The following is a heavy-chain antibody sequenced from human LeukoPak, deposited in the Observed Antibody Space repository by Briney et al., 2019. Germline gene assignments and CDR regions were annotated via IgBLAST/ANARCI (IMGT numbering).Heavy chain of an antibody. Sequence: PSETLSLTCTVSGGSISSSSYYWSWIRQPPGKGLEWIGYIYYSGSTNYNPSLKSRVTISVDTSKNQFSLKLSSVTAADTAVYYCARGRGYSYGLLRFDYWGQGTLVTVSS. CDR3: ARGRGYSYGLLRFDY. CDR1: GGSISSSSYY. CDR2: IYYSGST. D-gene: IGHD5-18*01. V-gene: IGHV4-61*01. J-gene: IGHJ4*02.